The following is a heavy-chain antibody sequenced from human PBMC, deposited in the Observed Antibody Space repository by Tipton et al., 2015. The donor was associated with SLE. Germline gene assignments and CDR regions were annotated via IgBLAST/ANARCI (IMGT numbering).Heavy chain of an antibody. J-gene: IGHJ4*02. CDR3: ARYARRIPGYSRPFDY. V-gene: IGHV4-39*01. Sequence: TLSLTCTVSSAPTISDNYWWGWIRQPPGKGLEWIGIVFHRGTTHYNPSLKSRLTISIDTSRSQFSLRLNSVTVADTAVYYCARYARRIPGYSRPFDYWGQGTLVTVSS. CDR1: SAPTISDNYW. D-gene: IGHD6-13*01. CDR2: VFHRGTT.